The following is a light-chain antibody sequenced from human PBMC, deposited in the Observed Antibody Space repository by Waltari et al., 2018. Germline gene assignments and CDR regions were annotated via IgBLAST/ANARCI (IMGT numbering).Light chain of an antibody. CDR3: GTWDDSLNGWV. J-gene: IGLJ3*02. V-gene: IGLV1-44*01. CDR1: GSNIGSST. CDR2: SHN. Sequence: ISCSGSGSNIGSSTVDWYQQLPGTAPKLLIHSHNQRPSGVPDRFSASKSGTSASLAISGLQSEDEADYYCGTWDDSLNGWVFGGGTKLTVL.